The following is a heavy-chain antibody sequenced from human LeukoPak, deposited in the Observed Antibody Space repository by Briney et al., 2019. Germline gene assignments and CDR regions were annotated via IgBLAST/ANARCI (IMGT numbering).Heavy chain of an antibody. Sequence: SETLSLTCGVSGGSITNTNYWTWVRQPPGKGLEWIGEVNLQGSTNYNPSLMGRVATSVDTSENHISLQLTSVTAADTAVYYCAREGGPYRPLDYSGQGTLVTVSS. CDR3: AREGGPYRPLDY. CDR1: GGSITNTNY. CDR2: VNLQGST. V-gene: IGHV4-4*02. J-gene: IGHJ4*02.